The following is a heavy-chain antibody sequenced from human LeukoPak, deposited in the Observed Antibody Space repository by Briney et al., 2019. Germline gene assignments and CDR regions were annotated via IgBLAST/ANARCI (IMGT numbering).Heavy chain of an antibody. CDR1: GFTXSSYA. V-gene: IGHV3-23*01. J-gene: IGHJ4*02. D-gene: IGHD1-26*01. Sequence: RXSCXXSGFTXSSYAMSWVRQAPGRGLEGVSVISGSGGSTYYVDSVKGRFTISRDNSKNTLYVQMNSLRAEDTAVYYCAKAHDESIVDGFDYWGQGTLVTVSS. CDR3: AKAHDESIVDGFDY. CDR2: ISGSGGST.